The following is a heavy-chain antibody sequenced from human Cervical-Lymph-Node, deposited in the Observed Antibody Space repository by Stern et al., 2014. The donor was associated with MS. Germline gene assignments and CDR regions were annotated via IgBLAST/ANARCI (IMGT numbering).Heavy chain of an antibody. D-gene: IGHD2/OR15-2a*01. CDR2: IKTITDGGPT. CDR3: AQGEWTLLENMGNEYFPH. CDR1: GFPFSHAW. Sequence: EVQLVESGGTLVEPGGSLRLSCTASGFPFSHAWMSWVRQAPGKGLEWDGRIKTITDGGPTDYAAPVKGRFTISRDDSRNTVFLQMNSLKTEDTAVYYCAQGEWTLLENMGNEYFPHWGQGTLVTVSS. V-gene: IGHV3-15*02. J-gene: IGHJ1*01.